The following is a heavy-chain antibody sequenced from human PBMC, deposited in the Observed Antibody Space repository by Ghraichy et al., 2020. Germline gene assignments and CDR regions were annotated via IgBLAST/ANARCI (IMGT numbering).Heavy chain of an antibody. D-gene: IGHD3-16*02. V-gene: IGHV4-61*01. CDR3: ARRASRLGELSLDPEWYFDY. Sequence: SETLSLTCTVSGGSVSSGSYYWSWIRQPPGKGLEWIGYIYYSGSTNYNPSLKSRVTISVDTSKNQFSLKLSSVTAADTAVYYCARRASRLGELSLDPEWYFDYWAREPWSPSPQ. J-gene: IGHJ4*02. CDR1: GGSVSSGSYY. CDR2: IYYSGST.